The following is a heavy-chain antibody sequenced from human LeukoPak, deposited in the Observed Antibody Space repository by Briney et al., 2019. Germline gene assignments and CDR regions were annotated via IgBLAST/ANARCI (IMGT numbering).Heavy chain of an antibody. Sequence: PGGSLRLSCAASGFTFSSYSMNWVRQAPGKGLEWVSYISSSSSTIYYADSVKGRFTISRDNAKNTLYLQMNSLRAEDTAVYYCARESSGYSYGYEELDYWGQGTLVTVSS. D-gene: IGHD5-18*01. CDR1: GFTFSSYS. CDR3: ARESSGYSYGYEELDY. V-gene: IGHV3-48*01. CDR2: ISSSSSTI. J-gene: IGHJ4*02.